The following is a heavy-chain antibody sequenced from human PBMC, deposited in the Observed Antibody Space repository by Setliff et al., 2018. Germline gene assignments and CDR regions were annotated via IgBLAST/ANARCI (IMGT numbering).Heavy chain of an antibody. Sequence: SETLSLTCTVSGDSITSGSDYWNWIRQPAGKGLEWLGNIFHSGSTYYNPSLKGRVTLSVDTTKNQFSLKLTSMTAADTAVYFCARHLLVQGTYHFDYWGQGSPVTVSS. CDR1: GDSITSGSDY. CDR2: IFHSGST. V-gene: IGHV4-61*10. J-gene: IGHJ4*02. CDR3: ARHLLVQGTYHFDY. D-gene: IGHD3-10*01.